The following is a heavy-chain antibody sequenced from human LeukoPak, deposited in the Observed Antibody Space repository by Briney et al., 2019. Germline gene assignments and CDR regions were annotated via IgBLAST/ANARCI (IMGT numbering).Heavy chain of an antibody. Sequence: SQTLSLTCTVSGGSISSGGYYWSWIRQPPGKGLEWIGYIYHSGSTYYNPSLKSRVTISVDRSKNQFSLKLSSVTAADTAVYYCARVSGLYYDLDYWGQGTLVTVSS. CDR1: GGSISSGGYY. D-gene: IGHD3-3*01. CDR3: ARVSGLYYDLDY. J-gene: IGHJ4*02. CDR2: IYHSGST. V-gene: IGHV4-30-2*01.